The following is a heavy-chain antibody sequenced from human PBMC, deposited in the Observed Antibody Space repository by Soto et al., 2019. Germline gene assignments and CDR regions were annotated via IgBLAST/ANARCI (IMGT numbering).Heavy chain of an antibody. Sequence: PGGSLRLSCAASGFTFSSYAMHWVRQAPGKGLEWVAVISYDVSNKYYADSVKGRSTISRDNSKNTLYLQMNSLRAEDTAVYYCARVRSDSGYDGPYYYGMDVWGQGTKVTLSS. J-gene: IGHJ6*02. CDR2: ISYDVSNK. CDR3: ARVRSDSGYDGPYYYGMDV. D-gene: IGHD5-12*01. V-gene: IGHV3-30-3*01. CDR1: GFTFSSYA.